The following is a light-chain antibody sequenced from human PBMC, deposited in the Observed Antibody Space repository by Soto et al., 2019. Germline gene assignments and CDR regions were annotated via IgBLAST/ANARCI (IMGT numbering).Light chain of an antibody. CDR1: SSDVGGYNY. CDR3: SSYTISSPYV. V-gene: IGLV2-14*01. Sequence: QSALTQPASVSGSPGQSITISCTGTSSDVGGYNYVSWYQQHPGKAPKLMIYEVSNRSSGVSNRSSGSKSGNTASLTISRLEAEDEADYYCSSYTISSPYVFGTGTKLTVL. CDR2: EVS. J-gene: IGLJ1*01.